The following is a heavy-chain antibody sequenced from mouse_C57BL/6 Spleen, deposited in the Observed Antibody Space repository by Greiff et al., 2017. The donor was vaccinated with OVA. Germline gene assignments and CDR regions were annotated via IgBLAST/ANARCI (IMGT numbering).Heavy chain of an antibody. V-gene: IGHV1-47*01. CDR2: FHPYNDDT. D-gene: IGHD2-5*01. J-gene: IGHJ4*01. CDR3: ARGSNSYYYAMDY. Sequence: QVHVKQSGAELVKPGASVKMSCKASGYTFTTYPIEWMKQNHGKSLEWIGNFHPYNDDTKYNEKFKGKATLTVEKSSSTVYLELSRLTSDDSAVYYCARGSNSYYYAMDYWGQGTSVTVSS. CDR1: GYTFTTYP.